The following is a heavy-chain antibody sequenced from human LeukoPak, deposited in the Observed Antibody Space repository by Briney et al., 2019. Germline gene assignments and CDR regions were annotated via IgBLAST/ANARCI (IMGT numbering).Heavy chain of an antibody. CDR2: ISSSSSTI. Sequence: GGSLRLSCAASGFTFSDYYMSWIRQAPGKGLEWVSYISSSSSTIYYADSVKGRFTISRDNAKNSLYLQMNSLRAEDTAVYYCAKIGASDAFDIWGQGTMVTVSS. J-gene: IGHJ3*02. CDR1: GFTFSDYY. V-gene: IGHV3-11*01. CDR3: AKIGASDAFDI. D-gene: IGHD3-16*01.